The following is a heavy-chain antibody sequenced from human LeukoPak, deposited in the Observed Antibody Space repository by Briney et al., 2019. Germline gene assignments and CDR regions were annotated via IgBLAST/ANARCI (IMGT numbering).Heavy chain of an antibody. J-gene: IGHJ4*02. CDR2: IYYSGST. V-gene: IGHV4-39*01. CDR1: GGSISSSSYY. Sequence: SETLSLTCTVSGGSISSSSYYWGWIRQPPGKGLEWIGSIYYSGSTYYNPSLKSRVTISVDTSKNQFSLKLSSVTAADTAVYYCARHCGYSYGYATDYWGQGTLVTVSS. CDR3: ARHCGYSYGYATDY. D-gene: IGHD5-18*01.